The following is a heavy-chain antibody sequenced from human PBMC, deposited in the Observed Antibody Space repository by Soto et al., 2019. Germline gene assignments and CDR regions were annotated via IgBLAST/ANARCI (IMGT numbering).Heavy chain of an antibody. Sequence: EVHLVESGGGLVQPGGSLRVSCAASGFTFSTYWMHWGRQAPGKGLVWVSLINPDGTNTDYADSVKGRFAISRDNADNTLYLQMNSLTAEDTAIYHCVRAYSENYGRWDYWGQGTLVTVSS. CDR1: GFTFSTYW. D-gene: IGHD6-13*01. CDR3: VRAYSENYGRWDY. V-gene: IGHV3-74*01. CDR2: INPDGTNT. J-gene: IGHJ4*02.